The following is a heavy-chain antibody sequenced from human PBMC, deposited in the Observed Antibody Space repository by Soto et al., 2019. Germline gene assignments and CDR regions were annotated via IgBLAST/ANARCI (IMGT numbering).Heavy chain of an antibody. D-gene: IGHD2-8*01. CDR3: ASDESLGQLLVYHFDN. J-gene: IGHJ4*02. CDR2: ISASSTNI. V-gene: IGHV3-48*02. CDR1: GFSFGRYA. Sequence: EVQLVESGGGLVQPGGSLRLSCAATGFSFGRYAMNWVRQPPGKGLEWVAYISASSTNIDYADSVKGRFTVSRDNAQNSLSLQMNSLRDEDTAVYFCASDESLGQLLVYHFDNWGQGTLVTVSS.